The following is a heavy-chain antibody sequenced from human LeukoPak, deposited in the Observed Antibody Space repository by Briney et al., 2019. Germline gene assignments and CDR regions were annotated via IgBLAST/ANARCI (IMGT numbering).Heavy chain of an antibody. CDR1: GFTFSSYA. Sequence: GGSLRLSCAASGFTFSSYAMSWVRQAPGKGLEWVPAISGSGGSTYYADSVKGRFTISRDNSKNTLYLQMNSLRAEDTAVYYCAKDLTYQLLVDNAFDIWGRGTMVTVSS. CDR2: ISGSGGST. D-gene: IGHD2-2*01. J-gene: IGHJ3*02. V-gene: IGHV3-23*01. CDR3: AKDLTYQLLVDNAFDI.